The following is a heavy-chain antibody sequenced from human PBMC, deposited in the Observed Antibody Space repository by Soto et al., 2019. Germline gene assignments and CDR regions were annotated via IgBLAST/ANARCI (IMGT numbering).Heavy chain of an antibody. Sequence: ASVKVSCKASGYTFTSYGISWVRQAPGQGLEWMGWISAYNGNTNYAQKLQGRVTMTTDTSTSTAYMELRSLRSDDTAVYYCARALRSSPPEPDMDVWGQGTTVTVSS. CDR3: ARALRSSPPEPDMDV. CDR1: GYTFTSYG. V-gene: IGHV1-18*01. CDR2: ISAYNGNT. J-gene: IGHJ6*02. D-gene: IGHD6-6*01.